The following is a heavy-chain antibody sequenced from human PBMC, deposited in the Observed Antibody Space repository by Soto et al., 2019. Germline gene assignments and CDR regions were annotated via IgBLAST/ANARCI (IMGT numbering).Heavy chain of an antibody. CDR1: GFTFSSYS. J-gene: IGHJ6*02. D-gene: IGHD7-27*01. V-gene: IGHV3-21*01. Sequence: EVQLVESGGGLVKPGGSLRLSCAASGFTFSSYSMNWVRQAPGKGLEWVSSISSSSSYIYYADSVKGRFTISRDNAKNPLYLKKDNLRAEDTAVYYCAREGPPPLGINYYYGMDVWGQGTTVTVSS. CDR2: ISSSSSYI. CDR3: AREGPPPLGINYYYGMDV.